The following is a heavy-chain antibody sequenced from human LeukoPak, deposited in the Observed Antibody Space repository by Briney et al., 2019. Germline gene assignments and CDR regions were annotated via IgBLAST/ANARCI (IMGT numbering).Heavy chain of an antibody. Sequence: ASVKVSCKVSGYTLTELSMHWVRQAPGKGLEWMGGFDPEDGETIYAQKFQGRVTMTEDTSTDTAYMELSRLRSDDTAVYYCVKQQWPNNFDPWGQGTLVTVSS. V-gene: IGHV1-24*01. CDR2: FDPEDGET. D-gene: IGHD6-19*01. CDR3: VKQQWPNNFDP. J-gene: IGHJ5*02. CDR1: GYTLTELS.